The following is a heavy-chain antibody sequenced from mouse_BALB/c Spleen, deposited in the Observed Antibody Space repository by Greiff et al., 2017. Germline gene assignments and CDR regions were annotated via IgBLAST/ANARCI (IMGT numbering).Heavy chain of an antibody. CDR1: GFTFTDYY. J-gene: IGHJ3*01. Sequence: EVKLMESGGGLVQPGGSLRLSCATSGFTFTDYYMSWVRQPPGKALEWLGFIRNKANGYTTEYSASVKGRFTISRDNYQSILYLQMNTLRAEDSATYYCAREKGMITTGFAYWGQGTLVTVSA. D-gene: IGHD2-4*01. CDR3: AREKGMITTGFAY. V-gene: IGHV7-3*02. CDR2: IRNKANGYTT.